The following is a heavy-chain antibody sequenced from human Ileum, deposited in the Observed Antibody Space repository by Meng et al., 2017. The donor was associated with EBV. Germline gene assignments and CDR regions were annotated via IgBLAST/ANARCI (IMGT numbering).Heavy chain of an antibody. CDR1: GGSISSSDYP. CDR3: ARVHSSSYYFYFDL. D-gene: IGHD6-13*01. Sequence: QLPCQESGHRLVKPSETRSRPCPSSGGSISSSDYPWGWIRQSPGKGPEWIGTVYYTGRTYYNPSIESRLTILVDTSKNQFSLKLSSVTAADTAVYSCARVHSSSYYFYFDLWGQGSLVTVSS. CDR2: VYYTGRT. V-gene: IGHV4-39*07. J-gene: IGHJ4*02.